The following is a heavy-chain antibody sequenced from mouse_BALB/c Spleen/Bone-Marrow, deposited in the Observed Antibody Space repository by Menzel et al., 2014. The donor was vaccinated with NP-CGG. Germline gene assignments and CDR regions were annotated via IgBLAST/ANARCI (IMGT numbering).Heavy chain of an antibody. CDR2: ISSGSRTI. CDR3: ARNYDFWFGY. Sequence: EVKLQESGGGLVQPGGSRKLSCAASGFTFSSFGMHWVRPAPEKGLEWVAFISSGSRTIYYADTVKGRFTISRDNPKNTLFLQMTSLRSEDTAMYYCARNYDFWFGYWGQGTLVTVSA. D-gene: IGHD2-4*01. J-gene: IGHJ3*01. CDR1: GFTFSSFG. V-gene: IGHV5-17*02.